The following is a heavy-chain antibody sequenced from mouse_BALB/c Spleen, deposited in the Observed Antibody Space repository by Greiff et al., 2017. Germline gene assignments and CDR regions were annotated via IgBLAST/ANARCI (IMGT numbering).Heavy chain of an antibody. Sequence: QVQLKQSGAELVRPGVSVKISCKGSGYTFTDYAMHWVKQSHAKSLEWIGVISTYYGDASYNQKFKGKATMTVDKSSSTAYMELARLTSEDSAIYYCARWGNHYAMDYWGQGTSVTVSS. CDR1: GYTFTDYA. CDR2: ISTYYGDA. J-gene: IGHJ4*01. D-gene: IGHD2-1*01. V-gene: IGHV1S137*01. CDR3: ARWGNHYAMDY.